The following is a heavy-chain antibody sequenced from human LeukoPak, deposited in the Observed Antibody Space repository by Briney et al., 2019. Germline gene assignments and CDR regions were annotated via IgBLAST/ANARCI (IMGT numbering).Heavy chain of an antibody. V-gene: IGHV4-59*12. Sequence: SETLSLTCTVSGGSISNYYWTWIRQPPGKGLEWIGYIYYSGSTNYNPSLKSRVTISVDTSKNQFSLKVKSVTAADTAVYYCALQGGSDRSGMDVWGQGTTVTVSS. CDR2: IYYSGST. D-gene: IGHD6-19*01. CDR3: ALQGGSDRSGMDV. CDR1: GGSISNYY. J-gene: IGHJ6*02.